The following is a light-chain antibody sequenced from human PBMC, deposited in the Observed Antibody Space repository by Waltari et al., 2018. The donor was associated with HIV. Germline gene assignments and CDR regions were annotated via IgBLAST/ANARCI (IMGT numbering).Light chain of an antibody. CDR2: GAT. J-gene: IGKJ2*01. V-gene: IGKV3-20*01. CDR3: LQYGSSPPSYT. Sequence: EIVLTQSPGTLSLSPGERATLSCRASQSVSGNYVAWYQQKGGQAPRLLIDGATSRAAGIADRFSGSGSGTEFTLTVSRLESEDFAVYYCLQYGSSPPSYTFGQGTKLEIK. CDR1: QSVSGNY.